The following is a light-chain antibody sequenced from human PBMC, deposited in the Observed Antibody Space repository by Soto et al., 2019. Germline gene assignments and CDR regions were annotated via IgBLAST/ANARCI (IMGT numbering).Light chain of an antibody. Sequence: QSALTQPRSVSGSPGQSVTLSCTGTSSDVGSYNYVSWYQHHPGKAPKLMIYXXXXXXXXXXXXXXXSKSGNTASLTISGXXAEDXADYYCCSSAGSYSYVFGTGTKLTVL. CDR3: CSSAGSYSYV. J-gene: IGLJ1*01. CDR1: SSDVGSYNY. V-gene: IGLV2-11*01. CDR2: XXX.